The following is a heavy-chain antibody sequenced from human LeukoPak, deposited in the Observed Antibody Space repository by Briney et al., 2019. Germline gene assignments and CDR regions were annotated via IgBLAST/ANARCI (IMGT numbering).Heavy chain of an antibody. D-gene: IGHD3-16*01. CDR1: GFTFSSYS. V-gene: IGHV3-21*01. J-gene: IGHJ4*02. Sequence: GGSLRLSCAASGFTFSSYSMNWVRQAPGKGREWGSSISSSSSYIYYADSVKGRFTISRDNAKNSLYLQMHSLRAEDTAVYYCARDRRLGERYFDYWGQGTLVTVSS. CDR3: ARDRRLGERYFDY. CDR2: ISSSSSYI.